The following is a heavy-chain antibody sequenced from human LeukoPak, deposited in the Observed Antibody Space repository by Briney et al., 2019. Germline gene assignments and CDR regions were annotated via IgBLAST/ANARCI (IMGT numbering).Heavy chain of an antibody. J-gene: IGHJ5*02. CDR1: GGSISSYY. CDR3: ARRSVVPAAIEQNWFDP. V-gene: IGHV4-59*01. CDR2: IYYSGST. Sequence: SETPSLTCTVSGGSISSYYWSWIRQPPGKGLEWIGYIYYSGSTNYNPSLKSRVTISVDTSKNQFSLKLSSVTAADTAVYYCARRSVVPAAIEQNWFDPWGQGTLVTVSS. D-gene: IGHD2-2*02.